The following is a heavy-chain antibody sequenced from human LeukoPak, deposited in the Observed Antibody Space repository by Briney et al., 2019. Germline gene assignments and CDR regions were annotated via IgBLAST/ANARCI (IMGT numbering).Heavy chain of an antibody. Sequence: GGTLRLSCAASGFSFTTYWMSWVRQAPGKGLEWVANINQDGTEKYYVDSVKGRFTISRDNAKSSLYLQMNSLRVEDTAVYYCAKLAKYFYGSETYYFFEHWGQGTPVTASS. D-gene: IGHD3-10*01. CDR1: GFSFTTYW. CDR2: INQDGTEK. CDR3: AKLAKYFYGSETYYFFEH. V-gene: IGHV3-7*01. J-gene: IGHJ4*02.